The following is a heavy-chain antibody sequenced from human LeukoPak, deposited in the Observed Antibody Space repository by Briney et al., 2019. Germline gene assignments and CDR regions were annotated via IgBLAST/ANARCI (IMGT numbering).Heavy chain of an antibody. CDR3: ARKTGYCSGGSCYYLYAMDV. CDR1: GFSFGSYD. D-gene: IGHD2-15*01. J-gene: IGHJ6*02. V-gene: IGHV3-64*01. CDR2: ITSYRGST. Sequence: GGSLRLSCEASGFSFGSYDLHWVRQAPGKGLEYVSTITSYRGSTNYAHYVKGRFTISTDTSKNTLYLQMSSLRADDMAVYYCARKTGYCSGGSCYYLYAMDVWGQGTTVTVSS.